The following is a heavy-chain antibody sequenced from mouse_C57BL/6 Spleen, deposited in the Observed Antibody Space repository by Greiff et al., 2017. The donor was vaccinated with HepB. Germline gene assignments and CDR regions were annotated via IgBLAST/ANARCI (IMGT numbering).Heavy chain of an antibody. Sequence: EVHLVESGGGLVQSGRSLRLSCATSGFTFSDFYMEWVRQAPGKGLEWIAASRNKANDYTTEYSASVKGRFIVSRDTSQSILYLQMNALRAEDTAIYYCAREGPGYAMDYWGQGTSVTVSS. CDR2: SRNKANDYTT. CDR3: AREGPGYAMDY. V-gene: IGHV7-1*01. CDR1: GFTFSDFY. J-gene: IGHJ4*01.